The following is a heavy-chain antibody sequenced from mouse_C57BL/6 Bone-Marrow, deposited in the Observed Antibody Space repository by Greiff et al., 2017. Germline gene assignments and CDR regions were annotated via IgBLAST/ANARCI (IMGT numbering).Heavy chain of an antibody. D-gene: IGHD2-3*01. CDR1: GYTFTSYW. J-gene: IGHJ3*01. CDR3: ARSDGYYGWFAY. V-gene: IGHV1-52*01. CDR2: IDPSDSEP. Sequence: VQLQQPGAELVRPGSSVKLSCKASGYTFTSYWMHWVKQRPIQGLEWIGNIDPSDSEPHYNQKFKDKATLTVDKSSSTAYMQLSSLTSEDSAVYYCARSDGYYGWFAYWGQGTLVTVSA.